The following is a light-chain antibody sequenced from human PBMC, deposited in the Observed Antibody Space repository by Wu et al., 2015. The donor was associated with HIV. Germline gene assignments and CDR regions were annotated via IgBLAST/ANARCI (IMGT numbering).Light chain of an antibody. CDR3: QQYNSSPPT. J-gene: IGKJ4*01. Sequence: EIVLTQPPGTLSVSPGERVTLSCRASQSVSSSYLAWYQQKRGQAPRLLIYGASNRATGIPDRFSGSGSGTDFTLTISRLEPEDFAVYYCQQYNSSPPTFGGGTEGGDQT. CDR2: GAS. CDR1: QSVSSSY. V-gene: IGKV3-20*01.